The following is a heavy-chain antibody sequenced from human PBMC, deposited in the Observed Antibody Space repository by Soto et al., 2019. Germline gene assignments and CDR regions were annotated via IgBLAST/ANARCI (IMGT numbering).Heavy chain of an antibody. D-gene: IGHD4-17*01. CDR3: AKDQDDYEYYYYYGMDV. Sequence: PGGSLRLSCAASGFTFSSYGMHWVRQAPGKGLEWVAVISYDGSNKYYADSVKGRFTISRGNSKNTLYLQMNSLRAEDTAVYYCAKDQDDYEYYYYYGMDVWGQGTTVTSP. V-gene: IGHV3-30*18. J-gene: IGHJ6*02. CDR1: GFTFSSYG. CDR2: ISYDGSNK.